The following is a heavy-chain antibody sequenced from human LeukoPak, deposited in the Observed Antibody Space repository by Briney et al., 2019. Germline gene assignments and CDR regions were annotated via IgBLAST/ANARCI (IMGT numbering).Heavy chain of an antibody. V-gene: IGHV3-48*04. Sequence: GGSLRLSCAASGFTFSSYSMNWVRQAPGKGLEWVSYISSSGSTIYYADSVKGRFTISRDNAKNSLYLQMNSLRAEDTAVYYCASGVGATRRFDYWGQGTLVTVSS. J-gene: IGHJ4*02. CDR3: ASGVGATRRFDY. CDR2: ISSSGSTI. CDR1: GFTFSSYS. D-gene: IGHD1-26*01.